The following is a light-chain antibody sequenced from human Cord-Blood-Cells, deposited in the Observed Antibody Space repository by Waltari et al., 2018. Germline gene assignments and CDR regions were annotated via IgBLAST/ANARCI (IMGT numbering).Light chain of an antibody. J-gene: IGKJ4*01. V-gene: IGKV3-15*01. CDR3: QQYNNWPPLP. CDR2: GAS. CDR1: QSVSTD. Sequence: EIVMTQSPAPLSVSPGDSATLSCRTSQSVSTDLAWSKQKPGQAPRILIYGASTRATGIPARFSGSGSETEFTLTISSLQSEDFAVYYCQQYNNWPPLPFGGGTKVEIK.